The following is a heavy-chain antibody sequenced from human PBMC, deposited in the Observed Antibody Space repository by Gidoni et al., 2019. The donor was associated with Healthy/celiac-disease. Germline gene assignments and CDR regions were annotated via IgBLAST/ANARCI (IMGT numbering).Heavy chain of an antibody. D-gene: IGHD1-26*01. J-gene: IGHJ5*02. CDR3: ANGRAS. CDR2: ISGSGGSP. V-gene: IGHV3-23*01. CDR1: GFTFSTYA. Sequence: EVQMWECGGGLVQPGGALRLSCAASGFTFSTYAMSWVRQAPGKGLEWVSTISGSGGSPYYADSIKGRFSLSRDNSKNTLYLQMNSLRAEDTAVSSCANGRASWGQGTLVTVSS.